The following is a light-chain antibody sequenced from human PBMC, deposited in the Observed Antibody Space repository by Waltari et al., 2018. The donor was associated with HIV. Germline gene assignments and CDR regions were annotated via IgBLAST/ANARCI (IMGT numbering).Light chain of an antibody. V-gene: IGLV1-44*01. CDR3: STWDYSLSAHV. Sequence: QSALTQEASVSGTVGQKVTLSCTGNSNNIGSYAVGWYQQISNGAPKTVMFGNSLPAGIQCRFSGSTFVTTASLTMSCLQPEDEADYYCSTWDYSLSAHVIGTGTKVTVL. CDR1: SNNIGSYA. CDR2: GNS. J-gene: IGLJ1*01.